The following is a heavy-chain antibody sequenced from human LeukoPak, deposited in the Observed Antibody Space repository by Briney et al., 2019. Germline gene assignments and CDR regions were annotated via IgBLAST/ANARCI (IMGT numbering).Heavy chain of an antibody. J-gene: IGHJ4*02. CDR2: IYYSGST. CDR3: ASTEYYDYVWGLDY. V-gene: IGHV4-39*01. CDR1: GGSSSSSSYY. D-gene: IGHD3-16*01. Sequence: SETLSLTCTVSGGSSSSSSYYWGWIRQPPGKGLEWIGSIYYSGSTYYNPSLKSRVTISVDTSKNQFSLKLSSVTAADTAVYYCASTEYYDYVWGLDYWGQGTLVTVSS.